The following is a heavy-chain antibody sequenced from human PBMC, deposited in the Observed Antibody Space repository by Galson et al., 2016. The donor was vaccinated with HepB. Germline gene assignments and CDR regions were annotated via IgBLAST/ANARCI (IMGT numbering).Heavy chain of an antibody. V-gene: IGHV3-33*01. CDR2: IGHDGNKE. J-gene: IGHJ4*02. CDR3: GRGYPWYSSGWGPDY. D-gene: IGHD6-19*01. Sequence: LRLSCSASGFSFRAYVMHWVRQAPGKGLEWVSGIGHDGNKEYFMESAKGRFTVSRNNSKNTLYPQMDTLGVEDTAVYYCGRGYPWYSSGWGPDYWGQGTLVSVSS. CDR1: GFSFRAYV.